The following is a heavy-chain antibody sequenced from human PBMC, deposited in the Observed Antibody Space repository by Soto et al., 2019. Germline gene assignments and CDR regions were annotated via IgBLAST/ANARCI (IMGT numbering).Heavy chain of an antibody. Sequence: PGGSLRLSCAASGFTFSSYAMSWVRQAPGKGLEWVSAISGSGGSTYYADSVKGRFTISRDNSKNTLYLQMNSLRAEDTAVYYCAKDRPSPRYFDWSYGMDVWGQGTTVTVSS. J-gene: IGHJ6*02. D-gene: IGHD3-9*01. CDR2: ISGSGGST. V-gene: IGHV3-23*01. CDR1: GFTFSSYA. CDR3: AKDRPSPRYFDWSYGMDV.